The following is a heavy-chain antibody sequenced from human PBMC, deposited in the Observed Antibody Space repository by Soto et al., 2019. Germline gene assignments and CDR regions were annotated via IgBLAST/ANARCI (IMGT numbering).Heavy chain of an antibody. J-gene: IGHJ4*02. CDR2: ISGSGGST. V-gene: IGHV3-23*01. CDR3: AKNYYGSGSYYLFDY. D-gene: IGHD3-10*01. CDR1: GFTFSSYA. Sequence: EVQLLESGGGLVQPGGSLRLSCAASGFTFSSYAMSWVRQAPGKGLEWVSAISGSGGSTYYADSVKGRFTISRDNSKNTRYLQMNSLRAEDTAVYYCAKNYYGSGSYYLFDYWGQGTLVTVSS.